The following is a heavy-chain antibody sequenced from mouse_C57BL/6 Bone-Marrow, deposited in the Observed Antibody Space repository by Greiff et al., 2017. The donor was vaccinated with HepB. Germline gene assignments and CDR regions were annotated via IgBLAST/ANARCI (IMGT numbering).Heavy chain of an antibody. CDR1: GFTFSSYA. CDR2: ISDGGSYT. D-gene: IGHD1-1*01. Sequence: EVNLVESGGGLVKPGGSLKLSCAASGFTFSSYAMSWVRQNPEKRLEWVATISDGGSYTYYPDNVKGRFTISRDNAKNNLYLQMSHLKSEDTAMYYCARAPYGSSEAWFAYWGQGTLVTVSA. CDR3: ARAPYGSSEAWFAY. V-gene: IGHV5-4*03. J-gene: IGHJ3*01.